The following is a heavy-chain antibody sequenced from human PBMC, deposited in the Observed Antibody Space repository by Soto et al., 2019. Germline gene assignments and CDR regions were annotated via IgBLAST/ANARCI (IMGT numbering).Heavy chain of an antibody. Sequence: QVQLVESGGGVVQPGRSLRLSCAVSGFTFSHYGMHWVRQAPGXGLEWVAVILHDGSNKYYGDSVKGRFTISRDNXXXXXXXXXXXXXXXXXXXXXXXRDRDSSXYYVDYWGQGTLVTVSS. CDR2: ILHDGSNK. J-gene: IGHJ4*02. D-gene: IGHD3-22*01. V-gene: IGHV3-30-3*01. CDR1: GFTFSHYG. CDR3: XRDRDSSXYYVDY.